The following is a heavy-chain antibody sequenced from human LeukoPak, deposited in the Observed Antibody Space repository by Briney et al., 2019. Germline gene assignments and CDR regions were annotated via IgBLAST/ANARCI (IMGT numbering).Heavy chain of an antibody. CDR1: GFTFSSYA. V-gene: IGHV3-30*09. CDR2: ILYDGSNE. CDR3: ARAQHRGWGFDY. D-gene: IGHD1-26*01. J-gene: IGHJ4*02. Sequence: GGSLRLSCATSGFTFSSYAMHWVRQAPGKGLEWVAVILYDGSNEYYADSVKGRFAISRDNSQNTLHLQMNSLRAEDTAVYYCARAQHRGWGFDYWGQGTLVTVSS.